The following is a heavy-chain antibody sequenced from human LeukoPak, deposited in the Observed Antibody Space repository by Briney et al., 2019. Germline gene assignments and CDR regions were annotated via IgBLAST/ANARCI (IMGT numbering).Heavy chain of an antibody. CDR3: AGDGGRGYYYDSSGYYFN. D-gene: IGHD3-22*01. Sequence: ASVKVSCKASGYTFTSYAMNWVRQAPGQGLEWMGWINTNTGNLTYAQGFTGRFVFSLDTSVSTAYLQISSLKAEDTAVYYCAGDGGRGYYYDSSGYYFNWGQGTLVAVSS. J-gene: IGHJ4*02. CDR2: INTNTGNL. CDR1: GYTFTSYA. V-gene: IGHV7-4-1*02.